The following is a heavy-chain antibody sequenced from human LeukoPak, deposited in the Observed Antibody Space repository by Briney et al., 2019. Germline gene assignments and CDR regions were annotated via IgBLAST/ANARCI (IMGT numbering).Heavy chain of an antibody. D-gene: IGHD1-1*01. Sequence: GGSLRLSCAASGFTFSSYGMHWVRQAPGKGLEWVAFIRYDGSNKYYADSVRGRFTISRDNSKNTLYLQMNSLRAEDTAVYYWAKVRLEIYDYWGQGTLVTVSS. J-gene: IGHJ4*02. CDR3: AKVRLEIYDY. CDR2: IRYDGSNK. V-gene: IGHV3-30*02. CDR1: GFTFSSYG.